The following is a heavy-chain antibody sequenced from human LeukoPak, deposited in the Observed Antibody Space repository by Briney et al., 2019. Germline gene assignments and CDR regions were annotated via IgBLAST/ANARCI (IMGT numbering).Heavy chain of an antibody. CDR3: ARGHRLWGLPDY. D-gene: IGHD3-16*01. CDR1: GGSISSYY. CDR2: IYYSGIT. V-gene: IGHV4-59*01. Sequence: SETLSLTCTVSGGSISSYYWSWIRQPPGKGLEWIWYIYYSGITNYNPSLKSRVTISVDTSKNQFSLKLSSATAADTAVYYCARGHRLWGLPDYWGQGTLVTVSS. J-gene: IGHJ4*02.